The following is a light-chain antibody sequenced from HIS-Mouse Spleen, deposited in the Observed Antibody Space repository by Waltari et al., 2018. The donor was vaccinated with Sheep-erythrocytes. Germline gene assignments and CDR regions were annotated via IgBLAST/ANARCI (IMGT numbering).Light chain of an antibody. CDR2: EGS. J-gene: IGLJ3*02. CDR1: SSDVGSYNL. Sequence: QSALTQPASVSGSPGQSITISCTGTSSDVGSYNLVPGYQQPPGKAPKLMIYEGSKRPSGVSNRFSGSKSGNTASLTISGLQAEDEADYYCCSYAGSSTPWVFGGGTKLTVL. V-gene: IGLV2-23*01. CDR3: CSYAGSSTPWV.